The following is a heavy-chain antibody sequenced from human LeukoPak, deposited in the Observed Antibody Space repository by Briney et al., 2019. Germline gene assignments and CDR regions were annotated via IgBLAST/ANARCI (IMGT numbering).Heavy chain of an antibody. Sequence: ASVKVSCKASGYTFTGYYIFWVRQAPGQGLEWMGRINPNSGGTQYAQEFQGRVTMTRDTSISTAYMELSRLRSDDTAVYYCARGYCSGGGCYSVENWFDPWGQGTLVTVSS. CDR1: GYTFTGYY. CDR2: INPNSGGT. J-gene: IGHJ5*02. V-gene: IGHV1-2*06. D-gene: IGHD2-15*01. CDR3: ARGYCSGGGCYSVENWFDP.